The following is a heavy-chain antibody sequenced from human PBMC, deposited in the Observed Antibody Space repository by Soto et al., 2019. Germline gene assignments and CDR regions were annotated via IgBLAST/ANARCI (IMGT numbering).Heavy chain of an antibody. Sequence: SETLSLTCNVSGGSISNYYWTWVRQSPEKGLEWIGYMYYNGNINYNPSLKSRVTISIDTSKNQFSLTLKSVTAADTAVYYCASGGNWFDPWGQGGLVTVS. D-gene: IGHD3-16*01. CDR2: MYYNGNI. CDR3: ASGGNWFDP. CDR1: GGSISNYY. V-gene: IGHV4-59*01. J-gene: IGHJ5*02.